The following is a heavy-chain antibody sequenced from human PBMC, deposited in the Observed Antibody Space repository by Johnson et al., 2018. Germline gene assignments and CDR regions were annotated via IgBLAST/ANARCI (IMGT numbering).Heavy chain of an antibody. V-gene: IGHV3-9*01. CDR3: AKGRSYSVAEYFHH. CDR1: GFTFEDYA. D-gene: IGHD2-21*01. CDR2: ISWKSVSV. J-gene: IGHJ1*01. Sequence: EVQLVESGGGLVQPGRSLRLSCVTSGFTFEDYAMHWVRQSPGKGLEWVSTISWKSVSVYYGDSVEGRFTISRDNGKNSLYVQMESLRFEDTALYYCAKGRSYSVAEYFHHWVQGTLVTVSS.